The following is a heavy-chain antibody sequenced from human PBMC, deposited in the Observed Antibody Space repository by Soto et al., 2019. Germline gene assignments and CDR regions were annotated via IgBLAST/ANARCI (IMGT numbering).Heavy chain of an antibody. D-gene: IGHD6-19*01. CDR2: ISGSGGST. V-gene: IGHV3-23*01. J-gene: IGHJ4*02. CDR1: GFTFSSYA. Sequence: SGGSLRLSCAASGFTFSSYAMSWVRQAPGKGLEWVSAISGSGGSTYYADSVKGRFTISRDNSKNTLYLQMNSLRAEDTAVYYCAKDRRSSGWSSLNYFDYWGQGTLVTVSS. CDR3: AKDRRSSGWSSLNYFDY.